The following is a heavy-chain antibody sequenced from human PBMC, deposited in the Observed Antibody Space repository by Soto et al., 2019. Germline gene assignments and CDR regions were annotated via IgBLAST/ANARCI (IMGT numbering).Heavy chain of an antibody. Sequence: PGGSLRLSCAASGFTFSSYAMSWVRQAPGKGLEWVSAISGSGGSTYYADSVKGRFTISRDNSKNTLYLQMNSLRAEDTAVYYCAKDPARSYYDRSCFDPWGQGTLVTVSS. J-gene: IGHJ5*02. CDR3: AKDPARSYYDRSCFDP. CDR2: ISGSGGST. V-gene: IGHV3-23*01. CDR1: GFTFSSYA. D-gene: IGHD3-10*02.